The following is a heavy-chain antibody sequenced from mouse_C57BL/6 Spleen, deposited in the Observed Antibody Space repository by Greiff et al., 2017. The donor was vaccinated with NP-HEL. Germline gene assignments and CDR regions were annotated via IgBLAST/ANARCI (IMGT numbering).Heavy chain of an antibody. V-gene: IGHV5-6*01. J-gene: IGHJ3*01. CDR1: GFTFSSYG. Sequence: EVQLVESGGDLVKPGGSLKLSCAASGFTFSSYGMSWVRQTPDKRLEWVATISSGGSYTYYPDSVKGRFTISRDNAKNTLYLQMSSLKSEDTAMYYCARDYGSIPAWFAYWGQGTLVTVSA. CDR3: ARDYGSIPAWFAY. D-gene: IGHD1-1*01. CDR2: ISSGGSYT.